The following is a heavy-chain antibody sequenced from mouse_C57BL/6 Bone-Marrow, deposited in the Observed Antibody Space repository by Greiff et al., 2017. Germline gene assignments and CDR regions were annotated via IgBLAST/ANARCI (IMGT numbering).Heavy chain of an antibody. J-gene: IGHJ1*03. Sequence: QVQLQQPGAELVKPGASVKLSCKASGYTFTSYWMHWVKQRPGRGLEWIGRIDPTSGGTKYNEKFKSKATLTVDKPSSKAYMQLSSLTSEASAVYYCARWGTTVVATDWYFDVWGTGTTVTVSS. CDR3: ARWGTTVVATDWYFDV. V-gene: IGHV1-72*01. CDR1: GYTFTSYW. D-gene: IGHD1-1*01. CDR2: IDPTSGGT.